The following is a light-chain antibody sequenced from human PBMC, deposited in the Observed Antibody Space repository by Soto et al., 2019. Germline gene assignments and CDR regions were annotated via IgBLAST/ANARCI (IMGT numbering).Light chain of an antibody. V-gene: IGLV2-14*01. J-gene: IGLJ1*01. Sequence: QSALTQPASVSGSPGQSITISCTGTSSDVGAYNHVSWYQHHPGKAPKLMIFEVSSRPSGVSYRFSGSKYGNTASLTISGLQAEDEADYYCCSYTSTSTRVFGTGTKVTVL. CDR2: EVS. CDR3: CSYTSTSTRV. CDR1: SSDVGAYNH.